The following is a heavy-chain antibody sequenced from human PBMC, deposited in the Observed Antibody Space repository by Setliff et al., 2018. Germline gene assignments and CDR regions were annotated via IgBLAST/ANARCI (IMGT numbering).Heavy chain of an antibody. CDR1: GGSFSGYY. J-gene: IGHJ4*02. CDR3: ARSFSRREKFLLDY. V-gene: IGHV4-34*12. CDR2: IIHSGST. Sequence: SETLSLTCAVYGGSFSGYYWSWIRQPPGKRLEWIGEIIHSGSTNYNPSLKSRVTISMDTSKNQFSLRVSSVTAADTAAYYCARSFSRREKFLLDYWGQGALVTVSS.